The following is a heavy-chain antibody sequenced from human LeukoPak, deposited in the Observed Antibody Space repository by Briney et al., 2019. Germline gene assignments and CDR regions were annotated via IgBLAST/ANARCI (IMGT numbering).Heavy chain of an antibody. CDR3: ARVDSTSPHELDY. CDR2: IIPIFGTA. D-gene: IGHD6-6*01. J-gene: IGHJ4*02. V-gene: IGHV1-69*13. CDR1: GGTFSSYA. Sequence: ASVKVSFKASGGTFSSYAISWVRQAPGQGLEWMGGIIPIFGTANYAQKFQGRVTITADESTSTAYMELSSLRSEDTAVYYCARVDSTSPHELDYWGQGTLVTVSS.